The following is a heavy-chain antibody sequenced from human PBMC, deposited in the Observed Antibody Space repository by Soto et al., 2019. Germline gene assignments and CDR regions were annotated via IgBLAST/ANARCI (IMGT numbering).Heavy chain of an antibody. J-gene: IGHJ4*02. CDR2: LISSGESP. D-gene: IGHD6-19*01. CDR3: AKDLHGSGWSFDQ. V-gene: IGHV3-23*01. CDR1: GFTFITQA. Sequence: EVQLLESGGGLVQPGGPLRLSCSASGFTFITQAMAWVRKAPGKWLEWVSALISSGESPDYAESVKGRFTLSRDNSKNTLYLQMNSLRADDTAVYYCAKDLHGSGWSFDQWGQGTVVTVSS.